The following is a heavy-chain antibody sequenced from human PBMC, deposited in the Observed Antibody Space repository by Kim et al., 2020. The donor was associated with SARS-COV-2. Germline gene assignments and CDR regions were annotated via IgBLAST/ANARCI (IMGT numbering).Heavy chain of an antibody. V-gene: IGHV3-23*01. D-gene: IGHD3-9*01. Sequence: GGSLRLSCAASGFTFSSYAMSWVRQAPGKGLEWVSAISGGGGSTYYADSVKGRFTISRDNSKNTLYLQMNSLRAEDTAVYYCAKDGTSRYYDILTGYLGGVKGEDYFDYWGQGTLVTVSS. CDR2: ISGGGGST. J-gene: IGHJ4*02. CDR3: AKDGTSRYYDILTGYLGGVKGEDYFDY. CDR1: GFTFSSYA.